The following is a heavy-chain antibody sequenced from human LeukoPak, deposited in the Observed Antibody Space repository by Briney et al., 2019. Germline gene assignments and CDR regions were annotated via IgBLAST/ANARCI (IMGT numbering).Heavy chain of an antibody. CDR2: IYYSGST. CDR3: ARVVGYCSGGSCYSGAFIDY. D-gene: IGHD2-15*01. CDR1: GGSISRYY. V-gene: IGHV4-39*07. Sequence: SETLSLTCTVSGGSISRYYWSWIRQPPGKGLEWIGSIYYSGSTYYNPSLKSRVTISVDTSKNQFSLKLSSVTAADTAVYYCARVVGYCSGGSCYSGAFIDYWGQGTLVTVSS. J-gene: IGHJ4*02.